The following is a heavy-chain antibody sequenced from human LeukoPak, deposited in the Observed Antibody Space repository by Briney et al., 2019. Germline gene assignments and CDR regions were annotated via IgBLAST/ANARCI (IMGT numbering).Heavy chain of an antibody. V-gene: IGHV1-18*01. CDR2: ISAYNGNT. J-gene: IGHJ4*02. Sequence: ASVKVSCKASGYTFTSYGISWVRQAPGQGLEWMGWISAYNGNTNYAQKLQGRVTMTTDTSTSTAYMELRSLRSDDTAVYYCAANLYYDSSLDYWGQGTLVTVSS. D-gene: IGHD3-22*01. CDR1: GYTFTSYG. CDR3: AANLYYDSSLDY.